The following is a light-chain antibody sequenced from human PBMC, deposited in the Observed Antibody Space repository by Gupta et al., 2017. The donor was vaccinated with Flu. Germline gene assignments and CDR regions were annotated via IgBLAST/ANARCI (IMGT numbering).Light chain of an antibody. Sequence: SVTISCSGTSSFVGDYDLVSWYQQHPVKTHKLMIYEVNKRPSGVANRFSGSRSGNTVSLTISGRQGDDEADYYCCARGGSDTWVFGGGTTLTVL. CDR2: EVN. CDR3: CARGGSDTWV. J-gene: IGLJ3*02. V-gene: IGLV2-23*02. CDR1: SSFVGDYDL.